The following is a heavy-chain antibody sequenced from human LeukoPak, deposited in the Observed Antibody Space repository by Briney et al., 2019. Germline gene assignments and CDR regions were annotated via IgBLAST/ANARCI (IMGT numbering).Heavy chain of an antibody. J-gene: IGHJ4*02. V-gene: IGHV3-23*01. D-gene: IGHD6-13*01. CDR3: AKSPGKAAAGSVDY. CDR2: ISGSGGST. Sequence: PGGSLRLSCAASGFTFSSYAMSWVRQAPGKGLEWVSAISGSGGSTYYADSVKGRFTISRDNAKNTLYLQMNSLRAEDTAVYYCAKSPGKAAAGSVDYWGQGTLVTVSS. CDR1: GFTFSSYA.